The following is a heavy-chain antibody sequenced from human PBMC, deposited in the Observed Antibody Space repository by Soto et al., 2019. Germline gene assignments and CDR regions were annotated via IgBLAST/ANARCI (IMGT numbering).Heavy chain of an antibody. CDR1: GYTFTGYY. CDR3: ARDLALGYCSGGSCCHYYYGMDV. J-gene: IGHJ6*02. CDR2: INPNSGGT. D-gene: IGHD2-15*01. V-gene: IGHV1-2*04. Sequence: QEQLVQSGAEVKKHGASVKVSCKASGYTFTGYYMHWVRQAPGQGLEWMGWINPNSGGTNYAQKFQGWVTMTRDTSISTAYMELSRLRSDDTAVHYCARDLALGYCSGGSCCHYYYGMDVWGQGTTVTVSS.